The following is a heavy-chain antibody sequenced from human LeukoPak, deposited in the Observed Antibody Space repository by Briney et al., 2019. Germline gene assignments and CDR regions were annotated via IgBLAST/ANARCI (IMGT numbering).Heavy chain of an antibody. Sequence: SETLSPTCIVSVGSITSSNYYWGWIRQPPGKGLEWIGSFYYSGSTNYNPSLKSRVTISVDTSKNQFSLKLSSVTAADTAVYYCVYYYGSGSVEYWGQGTLVTVSS. CDR1: VGSITSSNYY. J-gene: IGHJ4*02. D-gene: IGHD3-10*01. V-gene: IGHV4-39*01. CDR3: VYYYGSGSVEY. CDR2: FYYSGST.